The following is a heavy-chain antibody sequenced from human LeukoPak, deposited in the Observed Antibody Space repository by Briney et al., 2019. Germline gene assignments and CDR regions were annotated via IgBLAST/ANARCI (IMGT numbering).Heavy chain of an antibody. CDR3: AKASLVRSSGWYLDWFYP. V-gene: IGHV3-9*01. CDR1: GFTFDDYA. J-gene: IGHJ5*02. D-gene: IGHD6-19*01. Sequence: GGSLRLSCAASGFTFDDYAMHWVRQAPGKGLEWVSGICWNSGSIGYADSVKGRFTISRDNAKNSLYLQMNSLRAEDTALYYCAKASLVRSSGWYLDWFYPWGQGTLVTVSS. CDR2: ICWNSGSI.